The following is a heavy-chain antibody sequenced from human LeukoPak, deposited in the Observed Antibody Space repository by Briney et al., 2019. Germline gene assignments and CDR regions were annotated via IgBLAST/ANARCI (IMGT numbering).Heavy chain of an antibody. D-gene: IGHD2-8*01. J-gene: IGHJ4*02. Sequence: GESLKISRKGSGYSFTSYWIGWVRQMPGKGLEWMGIIYPGDSDTRYSPSFQGQVTISADKSISTAYLQWSSLKASDTAMYYCARSPVLMVYACYFDYWGQGTLVTVSS. V-gene: IGHV5-51*01. CDR1: GYSFTSYW. CDR2: IYPGDSDT. CDR3: ARSPVLMVYACYFDY.